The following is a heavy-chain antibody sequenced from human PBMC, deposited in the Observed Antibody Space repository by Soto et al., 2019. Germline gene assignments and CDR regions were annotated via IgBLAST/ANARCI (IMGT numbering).Heavy chain of an antibody. D-gene: IGHD3-3*01. J-gene: IGHJ3*02. V-gene: IGHV1-18*01. CDR1: GYTFTSYG. CDR2: ISAYNGNT. CDR3: AVSYCEYYDFLSGYSGPSAFDI. Sequence: ASVKVSCKASGYTFTSYGISWVRQAPGQGLEWMGWISAYNGNTNYAQKLQGRVTMTTDTSTSTAYMELRSLRSDDTAVYYCAVSYCEYYDFLSGYSGPSAFDIWGQGTMVTVSS.